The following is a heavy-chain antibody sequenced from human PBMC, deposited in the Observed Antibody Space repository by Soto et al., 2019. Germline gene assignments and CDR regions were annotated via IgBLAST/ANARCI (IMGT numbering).Heavy chain of an antibody. Sequence: QVQLVQSGAEVKKPGSSVKVSCKASGGTFSSDSFSWVRQAPGQGLEWMGGIIPMFDTPIYAQKFQDRVTITGDESTSTVYMQLSSLRSGDTAVYYCARSGGLDRNFNYWGQGSLVTVSS. J-gene: IGHJ4*02. V-gene: IGHV1-69*12. D-gene: IGHD2-15*01. CDR3: ARSGGLDRNFNY. CDR2: IIPMFDTP. CDR1: GGTFSSDS.